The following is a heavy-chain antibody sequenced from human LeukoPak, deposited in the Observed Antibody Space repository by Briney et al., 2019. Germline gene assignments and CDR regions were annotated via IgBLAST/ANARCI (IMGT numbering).Heavy chain of an antibody. Sequence: GASVRVSYKAFGYTFTDYGITWVRQAPGQGLEWMGWTSSYNGKTNYVQKFQGRVAMTADASTNTAYMELRSLRSDDMAVYYCSRDPPRSATIMAFYGWGQRTMGTVSS. D-gene: IGHD3-10*01. J-gene: IGHJ3*01. V-gene: IGHV1-18*03. CDR1: GYTFTDYG. CDR2: TSSYNGKT. CDR3: SRDPPRSATIMAFYG.